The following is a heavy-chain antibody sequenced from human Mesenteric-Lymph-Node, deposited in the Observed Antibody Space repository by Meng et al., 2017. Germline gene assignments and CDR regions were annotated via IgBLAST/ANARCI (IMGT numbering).Heavy chain of an antibody. CDR3: ATGPEIVSTLDF. D-gene: IGHD3-16*02. CDR2: INSDNGDT. CDR1: GYTYTASA. V-gene: IGHV1-3*04. J-gene: IGHJ4*02. Sequence: QVRLLQSGDEVKKAGDSVKIVWRASGYTYTASAVHWVRQAPGQRLERVGGINSDNGDTKYSQRFQYRVTISRDTSATTAYMELSSLRSEDTAVYYCATGPEIVSTLDFWGQGTLVTVSS.